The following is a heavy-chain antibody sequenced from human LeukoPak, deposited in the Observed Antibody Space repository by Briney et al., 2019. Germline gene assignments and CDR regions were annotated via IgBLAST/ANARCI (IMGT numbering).Heavy chain of an antibody. J-gene: IGHJ5*02. CDR2: INPKSGGT. CDR3: ARSMVVRGVMGNYFGP. CDR1: GYTFTGYF. Sequence: GASVKVSCKASGYTFTGYFIHWVRQAPGQGLEWMGWINPKSGGTNYQQKFQDRVTMTRDTSITTAYMEMSRLRSDDTAVYYCARSMVVRGVMGNYFGPWGQGTLVTVSS. V-gene: IGHV1-2*02. D-gene: IGHD3-10*01.